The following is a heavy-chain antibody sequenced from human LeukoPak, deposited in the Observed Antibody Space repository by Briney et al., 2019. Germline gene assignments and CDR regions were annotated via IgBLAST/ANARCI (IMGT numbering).Heavy chain of an antibody. CDR1: GFTFSSYS. J-gene: IGHJ4*02. Sequence: KAGGSLRLSCAASGFTFSSYSMNWVRQAPGKWLEWVSSISSSSSYIYYADSVKGRFTISRDNAKNSLYLQMNSLRAEDTAVYYCAKDPTHFRVWDDYDNTRLNYWGQGTLVTVSS. CDR2: ISSSSSYI. CDR3: AKDPTHFRVWDDYDNTRLNY. D-gene: IGHD3-22*01. V-gene: IGHV3-21*01.